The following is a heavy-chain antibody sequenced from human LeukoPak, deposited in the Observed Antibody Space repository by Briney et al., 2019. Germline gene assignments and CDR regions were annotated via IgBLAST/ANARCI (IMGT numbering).Heavy chain of an antibody. CDR1: GFTFSSYG. Sequence: QTGGSLRLSCAASGFTFSSYGMHWVRQAPGKGLEWVAVISYDGSNKYYADPVKGRFTISRDNSKNTLYLQMDSLRAEDTAVYYCAKDIVAWGDYVFDYWGQGTLVTVSS. V-gene: IGHV3-30*18. D-gene: IGHD4-17*01. CDR2: ISYDGSNK. J-gene: IGHJ4*02. CDR3: AKDIVAWGDYVFDY.